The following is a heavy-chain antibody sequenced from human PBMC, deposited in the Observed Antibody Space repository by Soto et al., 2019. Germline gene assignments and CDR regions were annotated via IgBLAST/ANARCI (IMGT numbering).Heavy chain of an antibody. J-gene: IGHJ6*02. CDR2: IYSGGST. V-gene: IGHV3-53*01. Sequence: GGSLRLSCAASGFTVSSNYMSWVRQAPGKGLEWVSVIYSGGSTYYADSVKGRFTISRDNSKNTLYLQMNSLRAEDTAVYYCARVGSSGYSYYYYGMDVWGQGTTVTVSS. CDR1: GFTVSSNY. CDR3: ARVGSSGYSYYYYGMDV. D-gene: IGHD6-19*01.